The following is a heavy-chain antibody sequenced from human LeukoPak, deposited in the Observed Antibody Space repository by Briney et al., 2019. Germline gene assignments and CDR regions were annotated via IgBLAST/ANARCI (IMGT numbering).Heavy chain of an antibody. D-gene: IGHD3-16*02. CDR1: GGSFSGYY. CDR2: INHSGST. CDR3: ARGTYDYVWGSYRYYYFDY. Sequence: SETLSLTCAVYGGSFSGYYWSWIRQPPGKGLEWIGEINHSGSTNYNPSLKSRVTISVDTSKNQFSLKLSSVTAADTAVYYCARGTYDYVWGSYRYYYFDYWGQGTLVTVSS. V-gene: IGHV4-34*01. J-gene: IGHJ4*02.